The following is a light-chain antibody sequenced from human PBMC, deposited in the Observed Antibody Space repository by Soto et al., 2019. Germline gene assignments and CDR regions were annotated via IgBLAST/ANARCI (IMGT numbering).Light chain of an antibody. Sequence: QSALTQPPSASGSPGQSIAISCTGTSSDVGGYNYVSWYQQHPGKAPKLMIYEVSKRPSGVPDRFSGSKSGNTASLTVSGLQAEVEADYFCGSYAGSTYVFGTGTKLTVL. V-gene: IGLV2-8*01. CDR1: SSDVGGYNY. CDR2: EVS. CDR3: GSYAGSTYV. J-gene: IGLJ1*01.